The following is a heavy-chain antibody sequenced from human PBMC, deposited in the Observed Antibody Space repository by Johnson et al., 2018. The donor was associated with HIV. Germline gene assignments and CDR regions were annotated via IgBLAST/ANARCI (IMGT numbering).Heavy chain of an antibody. CDR2: IYSGGTT. Sequence: VQLVESGGGLVQPGGSLRLSCTASGFTVSSNYMSWVRQAPGKGLEWVSVIYSGGTTYYAASVKGRFTISRDNSKNTLYLQMNNLRAEETAVYYCAGEAVPRGLQSAFGGAFDIWGQGTMVTVAS. V-gene: IGHV3-66*01. D-gene: IGHD3-3*02. CDR1: GFTVSSNY. CDR3: AGEAVPRGLQSAFGGAFDI. J-gene: IGHJ3*02.